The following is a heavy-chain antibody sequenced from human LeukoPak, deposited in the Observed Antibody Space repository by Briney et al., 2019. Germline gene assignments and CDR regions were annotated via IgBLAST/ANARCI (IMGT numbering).Heavy chain of an antibody. J-gene: IGHJ4*02. CDR3: ARDGQNPWDDSSGYSPYYFDY. V-gene: IGHV3-66*01. D-gene: IGHD3-22*01. Sequence: GGSLRLSCLASGFTFSSYWMHWVRQAPGKGLEWVSVIYSGGSTYYADSVKGRFTISRDNSKNTLYLQMNSLRAEDTAVYYCARDGQNPWDDSSGYSPYYFDYWGQGTLVTVSS. CDR2: IYSGGST. CDR1: GFTFSSYW.